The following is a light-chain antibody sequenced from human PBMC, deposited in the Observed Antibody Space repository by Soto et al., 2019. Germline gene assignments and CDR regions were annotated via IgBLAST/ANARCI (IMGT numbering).Light chain of an antibody. CDR1: QSISSY. CDR2: AAS. J-gene: IGKJ1*01. V-gene: IGKV1-39*01. CDR3: QQIYSTPRT. Sequence: DIQMTQSPSSLSASVGDRVTITCRASQSISSYLNWYQQKPGKAPKLLIYAASSLQSGVPSRFSGSGSGTDFTLTISSLQPEDFATYYCQQIYSTPRTLCQGTNVDIK.